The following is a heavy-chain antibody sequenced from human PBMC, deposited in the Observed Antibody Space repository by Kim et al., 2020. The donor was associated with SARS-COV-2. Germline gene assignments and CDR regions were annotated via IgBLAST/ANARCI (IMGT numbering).Heavy chain of an antibody. V-gene: IGHV3-53*01. J-gene: IGHJ3*02. CDR3: AREKTPAAREAFDI. D-gene: IGHD6-13*01. Sequence: ADSVKGRFTISRDNSKNTLYLQMNSLRAEDTAVYYCAREKTPAAREAFDIWGQGTMVTVSS.